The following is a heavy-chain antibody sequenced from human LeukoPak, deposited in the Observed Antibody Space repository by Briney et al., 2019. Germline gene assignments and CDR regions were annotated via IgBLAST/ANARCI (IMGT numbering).Heavy chain of an antibody. J-gene: IGHJ5*02. V-gene: IGHV1-18*01. CDR1: GYTFTTNG. CDR3: ARGKEGYSSSSAWFDP. D-gene: IGHD6-6*01. Sequence: ASVKVSCKASGYTFTTNGIHWLRQAPGQRLEWLGWISANNHNTNYAQNLQGRVTLTTDTSTSTAYMELRGLRSDDTAVYYCARGKEGYSSSSAWFDPWGQGSLVIVST. CDR2: ISANNHNT.